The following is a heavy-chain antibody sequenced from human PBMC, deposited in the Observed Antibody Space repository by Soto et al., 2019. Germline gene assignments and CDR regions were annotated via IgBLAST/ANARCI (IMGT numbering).Heavy chain of an antibody. CDR1: GFMFSHDW. CDR2: IISGGSRV. J-gene: IGHJ6*02. V-gene: IGHV3-74*01. Sequence: GGSLRLSCAASGFMFSHDWMNWVRQGPGKGLEWIARIISGGSRVTYADSVEGRFTITRDNAKNMLFLEMHGLTVEDTAVYYCARERTSKGGLDVWGQGTTVTVSS. CDR3: ARERTSKGGLDV.